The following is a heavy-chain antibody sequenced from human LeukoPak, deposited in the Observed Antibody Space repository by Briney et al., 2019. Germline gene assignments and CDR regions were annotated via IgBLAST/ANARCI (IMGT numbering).Heavy chain of an antibody. V-gene: IGHV4-38-2*01. CDR2: IYHNGGT. D-gene: IGHD5-18*01. J-gene: IGHJ4*02. Sequence: PAVALSVTYRVYHYSIHSGYNWDWIPQPPGKGPEWIGTIYHNGGTFYNSSLKSRVTVSVDTPKNQFSLKLSSVTAADTAVYYCARVNTAMVRPFDYWGQGTLVTVSS. CDR3: ARVNTAMVRPFDY. CDR1: HYSIHSGYN.